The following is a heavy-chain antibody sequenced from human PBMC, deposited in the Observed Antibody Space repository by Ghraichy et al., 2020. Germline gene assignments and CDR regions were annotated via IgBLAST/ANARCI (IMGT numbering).Heavy chain of an antibody. CDR1: GFTVSSNY. V-gene: IGHV3-53*01. CDR2: IYSGGST. CDR3: AGDLAARLDYYYYGMDV. J-gene: IGHJ6*02. Sequence: LSLTCAASGFTVSSNYMSWVRQAPGKGLEWVSVIYSGGSTYYADSVKGRFTISRDNSKNTLYLQMNSLRAEDTAVYYCAGDLAARLDYYYYGMDVWGQGTTVTVSS. D-gene: IGHD6-6*01.